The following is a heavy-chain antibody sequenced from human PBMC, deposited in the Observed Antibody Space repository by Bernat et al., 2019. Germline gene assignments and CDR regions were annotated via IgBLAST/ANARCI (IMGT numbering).Heavy chain of an antibody. CDR3: ARGGWNDDGDPDY. Sequence: QVQLQESGPGLVKPSQTLSLTCTVSGGSISSGDYYWSWTRQPPGKGLEWIGYIYYSGSTYYNPSLKSRVTISVGTSKNQFSLKLSSVTGADTAVYYCARGGWNDDGDPDYWGQGTLVTVSS. J-gene: IGHJ4*02. CDR1: GGSISSGDYY. V-gene: IGHV4-30-4*01. D-gene: IGHD1-1*01. CDR2: IYYSGST.